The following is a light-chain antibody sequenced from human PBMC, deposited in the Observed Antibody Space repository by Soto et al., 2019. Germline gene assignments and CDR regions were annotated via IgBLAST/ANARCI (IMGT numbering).Light chain of an antibody. J-gene: IGKJ1*01. CDR1: QSVTSN. CDR3: QQYGSTPRT. CDR2: GAS. V-gene: IGKV3-20*01. Sequence: EIVLTQSPGTLSLSPGERATLSCRASQSVTSNLAWYQQKPGQAPRLLIYGASSRATGIPGRFSGSGSGTDFTLTISRLEPEYFAVYYCQQYGSTPRTFGQGTKV.